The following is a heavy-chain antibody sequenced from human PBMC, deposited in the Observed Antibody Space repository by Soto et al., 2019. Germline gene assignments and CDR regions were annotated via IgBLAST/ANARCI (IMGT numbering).Heavy chain of an antibody. Sequence: SETLSLTCAVYGGSFSGYYWSWIRQPPGKGLEWIGEINHSGSTNYNPSLKSRVTISVDTSKNQFSLKLSSVTAADTAVYYCARCRRTMVRRVIMAPFDYWGQGTLVTVSS. V-gene: IGHV4-34*01. CDR1: GGSFSGYY. CDR3: ARCRRTMVRRVIMAPFDY. J-gene: IGHJ4*02. D-gene: IGHD3-10*01. CDR2: INHSGST.